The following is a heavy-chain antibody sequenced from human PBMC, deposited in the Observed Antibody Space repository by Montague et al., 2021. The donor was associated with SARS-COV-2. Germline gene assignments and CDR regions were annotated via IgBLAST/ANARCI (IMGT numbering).Heavy chain of an antibody. V-gene: IGHV4-59*01. Sequence: SETLSLTCEVSGGSMSGYYWTWIRQSPGKGLEWIGYVHYTGSTKYNPSLKTRVSLPLDTPKNHLSLHLSSVTAADTAIYFCARAQNTCFIANCVNYFDVWGPGALVTVSS. D-gene: IGHD1-1*01. J-gene: IGHJ4*02. CDR2: VHYTGST. CDR3: ARAQNTCFIANCVNYFDV. CDR1: GGSMSGYY.